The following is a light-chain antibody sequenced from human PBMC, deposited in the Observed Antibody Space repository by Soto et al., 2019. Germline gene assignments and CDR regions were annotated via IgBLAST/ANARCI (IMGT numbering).Light chain of an antibody. J-gene: IGKJ3*01. CDR1: QSISSW. Sequence: DIQMTQSPSTLSASVGDRVTITCRASQSISSWLAWYQQEPGKAPKLLIYKASSLESGVPSRFSGSGSGTEFTLTISSLQPDDFATYYCQDYNNYAFFGPGTKVDIK. CDR2: KAS. V-gene: IGKV1-5*03. CDR3: QDYNNYAF.